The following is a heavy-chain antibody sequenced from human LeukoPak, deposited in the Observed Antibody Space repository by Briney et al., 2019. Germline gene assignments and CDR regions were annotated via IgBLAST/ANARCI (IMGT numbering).Heavy chain of an antibody. D-gene: IGHD3-22*01. CDR1: GYTLTELS. J-gene: IGHJ3*02. CDR2: FDPEDGET. CDR3: ATKMIVRGGAFDI. V-gene: IGHV1-24*01. Sequence: ASVQVSCKVSGYTLTELSMHWVRQAPGKGLEWMGGFDPEDGETIYAQKFQGRVTMTEDTSTDTAYMELSSLRSEDTAVYYCATKMIVRGGAFDIWGQGTMVTVSS.